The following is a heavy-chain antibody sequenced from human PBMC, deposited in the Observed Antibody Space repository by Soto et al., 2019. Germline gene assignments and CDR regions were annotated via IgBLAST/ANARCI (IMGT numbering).Heavy chain of an antibody. CDR3: ARDSHSQHPNHRWGGRYMEI. J-gene: IGHJ6*03. CDR1: GGSISNGGYY. Sequence: QLQLQESGPGLVKPSQTLSLTCAVSGGSISNGGYYWSWIRQHPGKGLEWIGSIYFNGSTYYNPSLKSRVTNSFATTKNQFSREPSSVTAADTAVYYCARDSHSQHPNHRWGGRYMEIWGKGSTVTVSS. V-gene: IGHV4-31*11. D-gene: IGHD3-16*01. CDR2: IYFNGST.